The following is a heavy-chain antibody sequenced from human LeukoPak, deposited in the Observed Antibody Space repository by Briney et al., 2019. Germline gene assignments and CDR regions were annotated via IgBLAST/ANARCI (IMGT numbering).Heavy chain of an antibody. V-gene: IGHV3-21*01. J-gene: IGHJ4*02. D-gene: IGHD3-22*01. CDR2: ISSSSSYI. Sequence: GGSLRLSCAASGFTFSSYSMNWVRQAPGKGLEWVSSISSSSSYIYYADSVKGRFTISRDNAKNSLYLQMNSLRAEDTAVYYCARDPTMRVVPSPYYFDYWGQGTLVTVSS. CDR1: GFTFSSYS. CDR3: ARDPTMRVVPSPYYFDY.